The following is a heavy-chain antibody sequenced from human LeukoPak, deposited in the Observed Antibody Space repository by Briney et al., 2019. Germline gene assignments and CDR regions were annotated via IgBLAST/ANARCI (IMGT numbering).Heavy chain of an antibody. V-gene: IGHV3-33*06. CDR2: IWYDGTNK. CDR1: GFTFSRYG. CDR3: AKGRGYYYYNMDV. J-gene: IGHJ6*03. Sequence: GGSLRLSCAASGFTFSRYGMHWVRQAPGKGLEWVAVIWYDGTNKYYADSVKGRSTISRDNSKNTLYLQMNSLRAEDTAVYYCAKGRGYYYYNMDVWGKGTTVTVSS.